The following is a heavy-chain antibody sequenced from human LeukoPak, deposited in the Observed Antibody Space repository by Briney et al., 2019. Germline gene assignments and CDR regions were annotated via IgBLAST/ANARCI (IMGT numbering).Heavy chain of an antibody. CDR2: VFYSGNT. D-gene: IGHD3-3*01. V-gene: IGHV4-39*01. J-gene: IGHJ2*01. Sequence: SETLSLTCTVSGGSVSSSVSYWGWLRQPPGMGLEWIGTVFYSGNTYYNPSLKSRVTISVDRSKNQFFLSLYFVTAADTAMYYCARPSGSPYWYFDLWGRGMLVTVSP. CDR3: ARPSGSPYWYFDL. CDR1: GGSVSSSVSY.